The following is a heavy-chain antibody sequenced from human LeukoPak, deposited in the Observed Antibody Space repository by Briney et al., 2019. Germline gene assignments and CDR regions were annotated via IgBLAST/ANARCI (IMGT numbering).Heavy chain of an antibody. Sequence: PGGSLRLSCAASGFTFSKHSTNWVRQAPGKGLEWVSYISSSSRTIYYADSVKGRFTIFRDNAKNSLYLQMNSLRAEDTAVYYCARDAPHEIAVAGTIDYWGQGTLVTVSS. CDR3: ARDAPHEIAVAGTIDY. CDR1: GFTFSKHS. V-gene: IGHV3-48*01. CDR2: ISSSSRTI. J-gene: IGHJ4*02. D-gene: IGHD6-19*01.